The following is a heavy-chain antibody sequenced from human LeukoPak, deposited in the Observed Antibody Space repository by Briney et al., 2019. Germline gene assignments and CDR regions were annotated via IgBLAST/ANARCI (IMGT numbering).Heavy chain of an antibody. CDR1: GITLSNYG. J-gene: IGHJ4*02. CDR2: LSDSGGRT. V-gene: IGHV3-23*01. CDR3: AKRGVVIRVILVGFHKEAYYFDS. Sequence: GGSLRLSCAVSGITLSNYGMGLSDSGGRTNYADSVKGRFTISRDNPKNTLYLQMNSLRAEDTAVYFCAKRGVVIRVILVGFHKEAYYFDSWGQGALVTVSS. D-gene: IGHD3-22*01.